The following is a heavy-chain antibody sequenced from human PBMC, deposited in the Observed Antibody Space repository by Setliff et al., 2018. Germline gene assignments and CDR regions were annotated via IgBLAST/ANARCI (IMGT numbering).Heavy chain of an antibody. CDR3: VKTGIGYDYFDH. V-gene: IGHV3-23*01. Sequence: PGGSLRLSCAASGFTFGDFAMTWVRQAPGKGLEWVSGIGGRGISTYYADSVQGRFTISRDSFKNTVTLQMNSLRGEDTALYYCVKTGIGYDYFDHCGQGTLVTVSS. D-gene: IGHD5-12*01. CDR1: GFTFGDFA. CDR2: IGGRGIST. J-gene: IGHJ4*02.